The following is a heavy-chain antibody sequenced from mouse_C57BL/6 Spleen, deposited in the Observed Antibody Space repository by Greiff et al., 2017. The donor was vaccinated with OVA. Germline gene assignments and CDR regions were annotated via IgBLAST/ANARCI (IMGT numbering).Heavy chain of an antibody. J-gene: IGHJ2*01. Sequence: QVHVKQSGAELVRPGTSVKMSCKASGYTFTNYWIGWAKQRPGHGLEWIGDIYPGGGYTNYNEKFKGKATLTADKSSSTAYMQFSSLTSEDSAIYYCARSGYDYALDYWGQGTTLTVSS. CDR1: GYTFTNYW. CDR2: IYPGGGYT. D-gene: IGHD2-4*01. V-gene: IGHV1-63*01. CDR3: ARSGYDYALDY.